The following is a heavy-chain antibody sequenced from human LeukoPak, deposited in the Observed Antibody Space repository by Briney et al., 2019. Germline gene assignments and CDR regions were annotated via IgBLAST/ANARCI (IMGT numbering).Heavy chain of an antibody. D-gene: IGHD5-12*01. J-gene: IGHJ4*02. CDR2: ISPYNGKT. V-gene: IGHV1-18*01. Sequence: PVKVSCKASGYTFTNYGIIWVRQAPGQGLEWMGWISPYNGKTNYAQKLQGRVILTTDTSTTTTYMELRSLRFDDTAIYYCARSHSGSLRAPFDYWGQGTLVTVPS. CDR1: GYTFTNYG. CDR3: ARSHSGSLRAPFDY.